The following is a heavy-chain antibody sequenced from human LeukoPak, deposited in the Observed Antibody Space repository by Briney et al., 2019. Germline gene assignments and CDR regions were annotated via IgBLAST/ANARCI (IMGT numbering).Heavy chain of an antibody. J-gene: IGHJ4*02. Sequence: GGSLRLSCAASGFTFSSYAMSWVRQAPGKGLEWVSAISGSGGSTYYADPVKGRFTISRDNSKNTLYLQMNSLKAEDTAVYYCAKDAGPIAVAGTFDYWGQGTLVTVSS. V-gene: IGHV3-23*01. CDR1: GFTFSSYA. CDR2: ISGSGGST. D-gene: IGHD6-19*01. CDR3: AKDAGPIAVAGTFDY.